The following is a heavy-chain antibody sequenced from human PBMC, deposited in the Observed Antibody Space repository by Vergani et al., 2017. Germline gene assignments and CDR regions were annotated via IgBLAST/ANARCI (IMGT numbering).Heavy chain of an antibody. Sequence: QVQLVQSGAEVKKPGSSVKVSCKASGGTFSSYAVSWVRQAPGQGLEWMGRIIPIFGTANYAQKFQGRVTITADESTSTAYMELSSLRSEDTAVYYCARVTVVNRYYYYGMDVWGQGTTVTVSS. D-gene: IGHD4-23*01. CDR3: ARVTVVNRYYYYGMDV. V-gene: IGHV1-69*18. J-gene: IGHJ6*02. CDR1: GGTFSSYA. CDR2: IIPIFGTA.